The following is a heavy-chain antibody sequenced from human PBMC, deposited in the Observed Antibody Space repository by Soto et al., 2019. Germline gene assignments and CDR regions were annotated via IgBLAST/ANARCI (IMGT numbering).Heavy chain of an antibody. V-gene: IGHV4-4*02. D-gene: IGHD4-17*01. CDR3: ARSTVTEDY. Sequence: QVQLQESGPGLVKPSGTLSLTCAVSGASISSNNWWSWVRQPPGKGLEWVGEIYHSGSTNYNLSLKSRVTISIDKSQNQFSLKLSSVTAADTAVYYCARSTVTEDYWGQGTLVTVSS. CDR2: IYHSGST. J-gene: IGHJ4*02. CDR1: GASISSNNW.